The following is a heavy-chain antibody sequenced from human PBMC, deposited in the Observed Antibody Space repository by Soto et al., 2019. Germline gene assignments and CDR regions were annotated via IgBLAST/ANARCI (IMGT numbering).Heavy chain of an antibody. CDR1: VGSFSGYY. CDR3: GREVSSGSSWYFYYYYGMDV. CDR2: INHSGSA. D-gene: IGHD6-13*01. V-gene: IGHV4-34*01. J-gene: IGHJ6*02. Sequence: SETLSLTCAVYVGSFSGYYWSLIRQPPGEGLEWIGEINHSGSANYNPSLKIRVTISVDTSKNQFSLKLSSVTAADTAVYYCGREVSSGSSWYFYYYYGMDVWGQGTTVPVS.